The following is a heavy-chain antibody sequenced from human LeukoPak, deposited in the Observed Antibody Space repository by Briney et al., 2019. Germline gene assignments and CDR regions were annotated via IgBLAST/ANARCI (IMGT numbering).Heavy chain of an antibody. Sequence: SETLSLPCSVSGGPISSYYWSWIRQPPGKGLEWIGYIYYSGSTNYNPPLKSRVTISVDTSKNQFSLKLSSVTAADTAVYYCARVGYGDYSNWFDPWGQGTLVTVSS. CDR2: IYYSGST. CDR3: ARVGYGDYSNWFDP. CDR1: GGPISSYY. D-gene: IGHD4-17*01. V-gene: IGHV4-59*01. J-gene: IGHJ5*02.